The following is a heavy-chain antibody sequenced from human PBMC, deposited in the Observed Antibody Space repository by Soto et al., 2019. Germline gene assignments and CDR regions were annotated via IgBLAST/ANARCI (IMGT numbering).Heavy chain of an antibody. CDR1: GGSISSSSYY. CDR2: IYYSGST. Sequence: PSETLSLTCTVSGGSISSSSYYWGWIRQPPGKGLEWIGSIYYSGSTYYNPSLKSRVTISVDTSKNQFSLKLSSVTAADTAVYYCASGADEEKYYFDYWGQGTLVTVSS. V-gene: IGHV4-39*01. J-gene: IGHJ4*02. D-gene: IGHD4-17*01. CDR3: ASGADEEKYYFDY.